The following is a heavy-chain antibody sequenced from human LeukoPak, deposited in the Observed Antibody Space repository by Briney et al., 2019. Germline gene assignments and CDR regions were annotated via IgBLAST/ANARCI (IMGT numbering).Heavy chain of an antibody. D-gene: IGHD3-3*01. V-gene: IGHV4-34*01. CDR3: ARVTDFWNEYYDSYFDY. Sequence: PSETLSLTCSVSGGSIRGNYWSWIRQTQGEGLEWIGEVNYSGNTHYNPSVKSRVAISVDMSKNHLSLRLNSVTATDTAVYYCARVTDFWNEYYDSYFDYRGQGALVIVSS. CDR1: GGSIRGNY. J-gene: IGHJ4*02. CDR2: VNYSGNT.